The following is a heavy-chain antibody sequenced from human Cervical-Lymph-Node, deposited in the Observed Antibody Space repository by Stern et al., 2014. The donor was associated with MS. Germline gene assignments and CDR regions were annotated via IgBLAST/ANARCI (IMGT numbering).Heavy chain of an antibody. J-gene: IGHJ4*02. CDR3: VRADGSTDDY. CDR2: ISGSGDHI. Sequence: VQLVESGGGLVKPGGSLRLSCAASGFSFRNYYMSWIRQAPGKGLEWVSYISGSGDHIDYADSVKGRFTISRDNAKNSLYLQMNSLRADDTAIYYCVRADGSTDDYWGQGTLVTVSS. CDR1: GFSFRNYY. V-gene: IGHV3-11*01. D-gene: IGHD3-10*01.